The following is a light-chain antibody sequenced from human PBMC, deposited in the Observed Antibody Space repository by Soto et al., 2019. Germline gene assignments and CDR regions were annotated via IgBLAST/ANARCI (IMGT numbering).Light chain of an antibody. CDR2: GAS. CDR3: QQYGTLPIT. Sequence: EIVLTQSPGTLSLSPGERATLSCRASQTVSSSFLAWYQQKPGQAPRIFIYGASSRATGIPDRFSGSGSGTDFTLTIGRLEPEDFAVYYCQQYGTLPITFGQGTRLEIK. CDR1: QTVSSSF. J-gene: IGKJ5*01. V-gene: IGKV3-20*01.